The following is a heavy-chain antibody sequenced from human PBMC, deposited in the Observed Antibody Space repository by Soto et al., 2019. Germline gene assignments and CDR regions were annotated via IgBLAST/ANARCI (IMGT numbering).Heavy chain of an antibody. J-gene: IGHJ4*02. CDR3: ARDRSTYYDILTGYYGDPYFDY. D-gene: IGHD3-9*01. CDR2: ISSSSSYT. Sequence: PGGSLRLSCAASGFTFSDYYMSWIRQAPGKGLEWVSYISSSSSYTNYADSVKGRFTISRDNAKNSLYLQMNSLGAEDTAVYYCARDRSTYYDILTGYYGDPYFDYWGQGTLVTVSS. V-gene: IGHV3-11*06. CDR1: GFTFSDYY.